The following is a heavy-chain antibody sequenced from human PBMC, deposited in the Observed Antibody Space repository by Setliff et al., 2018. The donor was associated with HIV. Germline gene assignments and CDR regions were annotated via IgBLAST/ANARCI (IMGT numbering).Heavy chain of an antibody. V-gene: IGHV3-21*01. CDR2: ITSSSSYI. D-gene: IGHD2-15*01. Sequence: PGGSLRLSCAASGFTFSTYSMIWVRQAPGKGLEWVASITSSSSYINYADSVKGRFTISRDNAKNSLYLQMNSLRAEDTAVYYCARDPDGCSGGSCPRYYYYGMD. CDR3: ARDPDGCSGGSCPRYYYYGMD. CDR1: GFTFSTYS. J-gene: IGHJ6*01.